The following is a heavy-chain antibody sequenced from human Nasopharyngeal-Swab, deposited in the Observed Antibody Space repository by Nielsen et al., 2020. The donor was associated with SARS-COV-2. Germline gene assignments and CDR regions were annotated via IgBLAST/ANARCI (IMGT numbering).Heavy chain of an antibody. CDR1: GVSLSSGSYY. CDR2: IYTSGST. D-gene: IGHD4-11*01. Sequence: TLSLTCTVSGVSLSSGSYYWSWIRQPAGKGLEWIGRIYTSGSTNYNPSLKSRVTISVDTSNNQFSLKMSSVTAADTAVYYCARGLQVGLNTVTTLFDYWGQGTLVTVSS. CDR3: ARGLQVGLNTVTTLFDY. V-gene: IGHV4-61*02. J-gene: IGHJ4*02.